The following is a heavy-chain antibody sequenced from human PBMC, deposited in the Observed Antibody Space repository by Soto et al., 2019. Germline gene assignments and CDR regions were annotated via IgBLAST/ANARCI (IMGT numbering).Heavy chain of an antibody. CDR2: IKQDGSEK. V-gene: IGHV3-7*03. CDR3: ARGLRRGWSRD. D-gene: IGHD6-19*01. J-gene: IGHJ4*02. Sequence: EVQLVESGGGLVQPGGSLRLSCAASGFTFSSYWMSWVRQAPGKGLEWVANIKQDGSEKYYVDSVKGRFTISRDNAKNSLYLQMNSLRAEDTAVYYWARGLRRGWSRDWGQGTLVTVSS. CDR1: GFTFSSYW.